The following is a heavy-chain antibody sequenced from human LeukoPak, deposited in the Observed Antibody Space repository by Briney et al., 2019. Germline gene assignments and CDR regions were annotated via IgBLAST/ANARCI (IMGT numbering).Heavy chain of an antibody. Sequence: GGSLRLSCAASGFTFSSYVMSWVRQAPGKGLEWVSAISGSGGSTYYADSVKGRFTISRDNSKNTLYLQMNSLRAEGTAVYYCAKDRRVAGTTDFDYWGQGTLVTVSS. J-gene: IGHJ4*02. CDR2: ISGSGGST. D-gene: IGHD6-19*01. V-gene: IGHV3-23*01. CDR1: GFTFSSYV. CDR3: AKDRRVAGTTDFDY.